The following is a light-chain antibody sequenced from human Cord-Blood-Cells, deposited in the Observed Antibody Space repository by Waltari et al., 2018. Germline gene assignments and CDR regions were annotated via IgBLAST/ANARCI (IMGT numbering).Light chain of an antibody. V-gene: IGKV1-6*01. J-gene: IGKJ1*01. CDR3: LQYYNYPWT. Sequence: AIQMTQSPSSLSASVGDRVTTTCRASQGIRNDLGWYQQKPGKAPKLLIYAASSLQIVGPSRFSSSGSGTDFTLTISSLQPEYFATYYRLQYYNYPWTFGQGTKVEIK. CDR2: AAS. CDR1: QGIRND.